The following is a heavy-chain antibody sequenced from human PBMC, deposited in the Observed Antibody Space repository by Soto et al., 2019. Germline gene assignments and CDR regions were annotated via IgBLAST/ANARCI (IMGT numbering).Heavy chain of an antibody. D-gene: IGHD6-6*01. Sequence: EPLSLTCSIYSGSFSGYYWSWIRQPPGKGLEWIGEISQSGNTNYSPSLKSRVSISIDTSKKQFSLNLASVSAADTAVYYCARAPKVSGSSQTRPDFWGQGTLVTVSS. CDR2: ISQSGNT. J-gene: IGHJ4*02. V-gene: IGHV4-34*01. CDR3: ARAPKVSGSSQTRPDF. CDR1: SGSFSGYY.